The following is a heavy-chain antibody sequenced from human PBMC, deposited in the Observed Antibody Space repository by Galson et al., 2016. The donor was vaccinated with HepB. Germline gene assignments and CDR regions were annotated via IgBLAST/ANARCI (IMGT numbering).Heavy chain of an antibody. D-gene: IGHD3-10*01. Sequence: SVKVSCKASGYTFTGYYMHWVRQAPGQGLEWMGWIDPNSGDTNYAQKFQGRVTMTRDTPISTASMDLSRLRSDDTAVYYCARDFYGSGSPPYFEYWGQGIVVTVSS. CDR3: ARDFYGSGSPPYFEY. J-gene: IGHJ4*02. CDR2: IDPNSGDT. V-gene: IGHV1-2*02. CDR1: GYTFTGYY.